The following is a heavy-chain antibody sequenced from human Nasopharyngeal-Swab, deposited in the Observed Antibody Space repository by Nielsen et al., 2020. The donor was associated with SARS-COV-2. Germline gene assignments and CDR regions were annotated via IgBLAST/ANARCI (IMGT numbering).Heavy chain of an antibody. D-gene: IGHD2-15*01. CDR1: GGSMSRYW. Sequence: SETLSLTCTVSGGSMSRYWWSWIRQPPGKGLEWIGDIYFIGNTNYHPSLRSRVTMSVDTSKNQFSLRLSSVTAADTAVYYCARGGGQSTEYNWFDTWGQGTLVTVSS. CDR2: IYFIGNT. J-gene: IGHJ5*02. V-gene: IGHV4-59*01. CDR3: ARGGGQSTEYNWFDT.